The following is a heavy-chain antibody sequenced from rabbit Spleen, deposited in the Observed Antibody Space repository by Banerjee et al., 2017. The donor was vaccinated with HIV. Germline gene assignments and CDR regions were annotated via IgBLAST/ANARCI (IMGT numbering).Heavy chain of an antibody. Sequence: QSLEESGGDLVKPGASLTLTCTASGFSFSSSYWICWVREAPGKGLEWIACIYAGSTGNTYYASWAKGRFTITRSTSLNTVTLQLTSLTAADTATYFCVRCGGRDNYWLTRLNLWGPGTLVTVS. D-gene: IGHD4-2*01. CDR1: GFSFSSSYW. CDR2: IYAGSTGNT. J-gene: IGHJ3*01. CDR3: VRCGGRDNYWLTRLNL. V-gene: IGHV1S40*01.